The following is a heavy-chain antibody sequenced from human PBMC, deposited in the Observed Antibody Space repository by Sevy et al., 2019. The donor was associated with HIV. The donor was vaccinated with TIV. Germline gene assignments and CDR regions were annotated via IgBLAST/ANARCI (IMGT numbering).Heavy chain of an antibody. D-gene: IGHD7-27*01. V-gene: IGHV3-7*03. CDR2: IKQEGRDK. J-gene: IGHJ4*02. CDR1: GFTFNNYW. Sequence: GGSLRLSCAASGFTFNNYWMTGVRQAPGKGLEWVANIKQEGRDKNYMESVKGRFNISRDNTKNSLYLQLNSLRAEDTAVYYCARSWDYWGQMGYWGQGTLVTVSS. CDR3: ARSWDYWGQMGY.